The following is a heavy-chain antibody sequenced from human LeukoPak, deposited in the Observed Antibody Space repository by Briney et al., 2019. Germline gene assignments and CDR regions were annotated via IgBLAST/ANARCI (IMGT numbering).Heavy chain of an antibody. CDR2: IYTSGST. CDR1: GGSISSYY. J-gene: IGHJ4*02. V-gene: IGHV4-4*07. CDR3: AREEADYGDYYFDY. D-gene: IGHD4-17*01. Sequence: SETLSLTCTVSGGSISSYYWSWIRQPAGKGLEWIGRIYTSGSTHYNPSLKSRVTMSVDTSKNQFSLKLSSVTAADTAVYYCAREEADYGDYYFDYWGQGTLVTVSS.